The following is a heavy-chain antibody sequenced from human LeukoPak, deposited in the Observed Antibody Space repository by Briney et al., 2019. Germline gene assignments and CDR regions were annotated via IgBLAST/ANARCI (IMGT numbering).Heavy chain of an antibody. CDR3: AKDRCEVDCYPEPDGFDI. Sequence: GGSLRLSCAASGFTFSRFAMHWVRQAPGKGLEWVAFIRYDGSHKYYGDSVKGRFTISRDNSKNTLFLHMNSLRVEDTALYYCAKDRCEVDCYPEPDGFDIWGHGTMVVVSS. D-gene: IGHD2-21*02. CDR1: GFTFSRFA. J-gene: IGHJ3*02. CDR2: IRYDGSHK. V-gene: IGHV3-30*02.